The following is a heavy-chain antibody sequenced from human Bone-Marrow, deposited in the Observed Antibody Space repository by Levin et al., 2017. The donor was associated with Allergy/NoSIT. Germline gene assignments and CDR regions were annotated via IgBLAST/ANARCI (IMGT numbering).Heavy chain of an antibody. Sequence: SETLSLTCTVSGASISSYYWSWVRQPPGKGLEWIGYIYYSGGTSYNPSLKSRVTISVDTSKNQFFLKLSSVTAADTAVYYCARRSYFDFWGQGTLVTVSS. CDR2: IYYSGGT. CDR1: GASISSYY. V-gene: IGHV4-59*08. CDR3: ARRSYFDF. J-gene: IGHJ4*02. D-gene: IGHD6-19*01.